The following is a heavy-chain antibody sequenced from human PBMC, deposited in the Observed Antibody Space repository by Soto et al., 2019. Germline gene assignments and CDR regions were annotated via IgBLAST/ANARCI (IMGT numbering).Heavy chain of an antibody. D-gene: IGHD1-7*01. V-gene: IGHV3-30-3*01. CDR3: ARDFGLELQYFNWFDP. J-gene: IGHJ5*02. CDR2: ISYDGSNK. CDR1: GFTFSSYA. Sequence: GGSLRLSCAASGFTFSSYAMHWVRQAPGKGLEWVAVISYDGSNKYYADSVKGRFTISRDNSKNTLYLQMNSLRAEDTAVYYCARDFGLELQYFNWFDPWGQGTLVTVSS.